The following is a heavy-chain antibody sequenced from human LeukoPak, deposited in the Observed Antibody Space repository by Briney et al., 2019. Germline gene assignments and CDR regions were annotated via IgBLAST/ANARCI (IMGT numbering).Heavy chain of an antibody. V-gene: IGHV4-38-2*02. CDR1: GYSISSGYY. CDR3: ARNNSMDCSGGRCYSNWFDP. CDR2: IYQSGST. D-gene: IGHD2-15*01. Sequence: SETLSLTCTVSGYSISSGYYWGWIRQPPGKGLEWIGSIYQSGSTYYNPSLKSRVPISVDTSKNQFSLKLSSVTAADTALYYCARNNSMDCSGGRCYSNWFDPWGQGTLVTVSS. J-gene: IGHJ5*02.